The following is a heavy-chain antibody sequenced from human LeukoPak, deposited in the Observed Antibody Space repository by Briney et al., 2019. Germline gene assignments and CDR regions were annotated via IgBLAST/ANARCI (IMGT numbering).Heavy chain of an antibody. J-gene: IGHJ6*03. V-gene: IGHV3-30*03. CDR3: ARDARAIVLMVYAPYYYYYYMDV. CDR2: ISYDGSNK. CDR1: GFTFSSYG. D-gene: IGHD2-8*01. Sequence: GGTLRLSCAASGFTFSSYGMSWVRQAPGKGLEWVAVISYDGSNKYYADSVKGRFTISGDKSKNTLYLQMNSLRAEDTAVYYCARDARAIVLMVYAPYYYYYYMDVWGKGTTVTVSS.